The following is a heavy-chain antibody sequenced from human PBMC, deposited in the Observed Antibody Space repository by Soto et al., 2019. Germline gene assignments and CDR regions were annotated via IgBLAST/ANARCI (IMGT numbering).Heavy chain of an antibody. CDR3: SRPPPHGGTSSWDSDS. V-gene: IGHV3-21*06. CDR1: GFTFGDNS. CDR2: ISSSGSFI. Sequence: GGSLRLSCAASGFTFGDNSMTWVRQTPGKGLEWVSSISSSGSFINYADSVKGRFTISRDNAKNLLFLRMNDLRAEDTALYYCSRPPPHGGTSSWDSDSWGQGTLVTVYS. D-gene: IGHD1-26*01. J-gene: IGHJ4*02.